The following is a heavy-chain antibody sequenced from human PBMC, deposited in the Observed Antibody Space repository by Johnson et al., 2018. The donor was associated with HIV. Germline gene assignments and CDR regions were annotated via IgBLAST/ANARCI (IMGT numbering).Heavy chain of an antibody. J-gene: IGHJ3*02. D-gene: IGHD4/OR15-4a*01. CDR3: AARGLWTYDAFDI. V-gene: IGHV3-30*03. CDR1: GFTFSSYG. Sequence: QVQLVESGGGVVQPGRSLRLSCAASGFTFSSYGMHWVRQAPGKGLEWVADISHDESYKYYAVSVKGRFTISRDNSKNTLYLQMNSLRTEDTAVYYCAARGLWTYDAFDIWGQGTMVTVSS. CDR2: ISHDESYK.